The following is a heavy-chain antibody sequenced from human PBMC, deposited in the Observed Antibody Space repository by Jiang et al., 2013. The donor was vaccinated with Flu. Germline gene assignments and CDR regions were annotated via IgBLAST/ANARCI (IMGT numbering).Heavy chain of an antibody. CDR1: VDTLKTLG. CDR3: ARDFIVATVVRMEVRGAFDF. D-gene: IGHD5-12*01. CDR2: INAGNDNT. V-gene: IGHV1-3*01. J-gene: IGHJ3*01. Sequence: PGASVKVSCKASVDTLKTLGLHWLRQAPGQRLEWMGAINAGNDNTKYSQKFQGRVTITRDTSASTVYMELSSLRSEDTAVYYCARDFIVATVVRMEVRGAFDFWGQGTMVTRLF.